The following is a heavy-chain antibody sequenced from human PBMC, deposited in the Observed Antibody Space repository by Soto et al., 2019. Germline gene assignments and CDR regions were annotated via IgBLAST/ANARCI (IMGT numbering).Heavy chain of an antibody. J-gene: IGHJ5*02. CDR2: ISAYNGNA. D-gene: IGHD2-2*03. V-gene: IGHV1-18*01. CDR1: GYTFTSYG. CDR3: ARADLDIVVVPAAIDSWFDP. Sequence: GASVKVSCKASGYTFTSYGISWVRQAPGQGLEWMGWISAYNGNANYAQKLQGRVTMTTDTSTSTAYMELRSLRSDDTAVYYCARADLDIVVVPAAIDSWFDPWGQGTLVTSPQ.